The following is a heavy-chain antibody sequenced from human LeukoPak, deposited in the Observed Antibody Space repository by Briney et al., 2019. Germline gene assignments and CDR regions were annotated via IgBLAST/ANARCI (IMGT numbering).Heavy chain of an antibody. CDR1: GLTLSDHI. CDR3: AKDRVAMHN. J-gene: IGHJ4*02. Sequence: GGSLRLSCTASGLTLSDHIIDWVRQAPGKGLEWVSAISGSGGSTYYADSVGGRFAISRDNSKNTLYLQMNSLRAEDTAVYYCAKDRVAMHNWGQGTLVTVSS. D-gene: IGHD2-2*01. CDR2: ISGSGGST. V-gene: IGHV3-23*01.